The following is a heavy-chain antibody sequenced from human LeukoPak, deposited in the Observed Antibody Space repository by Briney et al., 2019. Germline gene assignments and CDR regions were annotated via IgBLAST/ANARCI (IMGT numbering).Heavy chain of an antibody. V-gene: IGHV4-39*07. CDR3: ATTTIRLGY. D-gene: IGHD1-26*01. CDR1: GGSISSSSHY. J-gene: IGHJ4*02. CDR2: MYYRGST. Sequence: SETLSLTCTISGGSISSSSHYWGWIRQPPGEGLEWIGSMYYRGSTYHSPSLKSRVTISVDTSKNQFSLKLSSVTAADTAVYYCATTTIRLGYWGQGTLVTVSS.